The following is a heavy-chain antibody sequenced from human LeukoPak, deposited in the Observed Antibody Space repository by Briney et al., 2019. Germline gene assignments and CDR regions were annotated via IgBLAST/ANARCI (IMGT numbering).Heavy chain of an antibody. CDR1: GFTFDDYA. CDR3: AKVFVVVPSALPGAFDY. D-gene: IGHD2-2*01. V-gene: IGHV3-23*01. Sequence: GRSLRLSCAASGFTFDDYAMHWVRQAPGKGLEWVSAISGSGGSTYYADSVKGRFTISRDNSKNTLYLQMNSLRAEDTAVYYCAKVFVVVPSALPGAFDYWGQGTLVTVSS. J-gene: IGHJ4*02. CDR2: ISGSGGST.